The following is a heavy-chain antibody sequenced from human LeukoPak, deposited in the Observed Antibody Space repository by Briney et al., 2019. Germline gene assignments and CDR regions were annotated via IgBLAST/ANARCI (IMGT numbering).Heavy chain of an antibody. CDR3: TTAVAYYYDSSGYTVIDY. CDR1: GFTFSNAW. V-gene: IGHV3-15*01. Sequence: GGSLRLSCAASGFTFSNAWMSWVRQAPGKGLEWVGRIKSKTDGGTTDYAAPVKGRFTISRDDSKNTLYLQMSSLKTEDTAVYYCTTAVAYYYDSSGYTVIDYWGQGTLVTVSS. CDR2: IKSKTDGGTT. J-gene: IGHJ4*02. D-gene: IGHD3-22*01.